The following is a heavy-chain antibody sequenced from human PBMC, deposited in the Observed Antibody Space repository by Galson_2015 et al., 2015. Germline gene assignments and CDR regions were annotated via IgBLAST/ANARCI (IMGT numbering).Heavy chain of an antibody. V-gene: IGHV3-30*03. CDR2: ISYDGSDK. CDR3: AGDRAGVPEIEY. J-gene: IGHJ4*02. D-gene: IGHD1-14*01. CDR1: GFTFSTYG. Sequence: SLRLSCAASGFTFSTYGMHWVRQAPGKGLEWVAVISYDGSDKYYADSVKGRFTVSRDNSKNTLYLQMNSLRADGTAVYYCAGDRAGVPEIEYWGQGTLVTVSS.